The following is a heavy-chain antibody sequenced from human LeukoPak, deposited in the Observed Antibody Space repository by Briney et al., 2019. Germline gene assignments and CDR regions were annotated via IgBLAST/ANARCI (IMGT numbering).Heavy chain of an antibody. V-gene: IGHV4-39*01. Sequence: SETLSLTCTVSGGSISSSSYYWGWIRQPPGKGLEWIGSIYYSGSTYYNPSLKSRVTISVDTSKNQFSLKLSSVTAADTAVYYCARRFRGPDYWGQGTLVTVS. D-gene: IGHD3-10*01. J-gene: IGHJ4*02. CDR2: IYYSGST. CDR1: GGSISSSSYY. CDR3: ARRFRGPDY.